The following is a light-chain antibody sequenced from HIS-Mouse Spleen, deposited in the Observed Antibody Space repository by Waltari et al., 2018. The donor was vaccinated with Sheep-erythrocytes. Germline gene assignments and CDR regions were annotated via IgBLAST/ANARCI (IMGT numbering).Light chain of an antibody. CDR3: QAWDSSSWV. Sequence: SYELTQPPSVSVSPGQTASITCSGDKLGDKYACWYQQKPGQSPVLVIYQARKRPSGTPERFSGSDSGNTATLTISGTQAMDEADYYCQAWDSSSWVFGGGTKLTVL. CDR2: QAR. CDR1: KLGDKY. J-gene: IGLJ3*02. V-gene: IGLV3-1*01.